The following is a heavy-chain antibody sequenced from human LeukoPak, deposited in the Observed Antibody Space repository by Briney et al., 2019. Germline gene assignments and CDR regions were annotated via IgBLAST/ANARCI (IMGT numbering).Heavy chain of an antibody. V-gene: IGHV1-3*01. Sequence: ASVEVSCKASGYTFTSYAMHWVRQAPGQRLEWMGWINAGNGNTKYSQKFQGRVTITRDTSASTAYMELSSLRSEDTAVYYCARVPYYYDSSGYLFDLWGQGTLVTVSS. D-gene: IGHD3-22*01. CDR2: INAGNGNT. CDR1: GYTFTSYA. CDR3: ARVPYYYDSSGYLFDL. J-gene: IGHJ5*02.